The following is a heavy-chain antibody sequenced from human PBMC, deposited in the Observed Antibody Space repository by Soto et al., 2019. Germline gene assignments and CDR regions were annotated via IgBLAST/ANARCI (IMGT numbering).Heavy chain of an antibody. Sequence: VTSAKVSCKACGDTFTSYGISWVRQAPGQGLEWMGWISAYNGNTNYAQKLQGRVTMTTDTSTSTAYMGLRSLRSDDTAVYYCERDLDGNFDYWGQGPLVTVSS. D-gene: IGHD3-3*01. J-gene: IGHJ4*02. CDR2: ISAYNGNT. CDR3: ERDLDGNFDY. V-gene: IGHV1-18*01. CDR1: GDTFTSYG.